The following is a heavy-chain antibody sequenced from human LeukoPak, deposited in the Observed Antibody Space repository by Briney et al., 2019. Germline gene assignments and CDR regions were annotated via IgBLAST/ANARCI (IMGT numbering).Heavy chain of an antibody. CDR2: ISYSGST. V-gene: IGHV4-59*01. Sequence: SETLSLTCTVSGGTISTYHWTWIRQPPGKGLEWIGYISYSGSTNYNPSLKSRVTISVDTSKNQFSLKLSSVTAADTAVYYCARGRIIGPWGQGSLVTVSS. CDR3: ARGRIIGP. J-gene: IGHJ4*02. CDR1: GGTISTYH. D-gene: IGHD1-14*01.